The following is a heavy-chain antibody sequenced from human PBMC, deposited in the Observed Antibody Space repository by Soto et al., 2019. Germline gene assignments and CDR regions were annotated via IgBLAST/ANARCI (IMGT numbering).Heavy chain of an antibody. J-gene: IGHJ3*01. CDR2: ISFDGANK. Sequence: QVQLVESGGGVVPPGGSLRVSCVASGFTFSSYNMHWVRQAPGEGLEWVAVISFDGANKFYADSVKGRFTISRDNYRNTLYLQMSSLRVEDTAVYYCAKEGSVTDAFDVWGQGTMVTVSS. CDR1: GFTFSSYN. D-gene: IGHD2-21*02. V-gene: IGHV3-30-3*01. CDR3: AKEGSVTDAFDV.